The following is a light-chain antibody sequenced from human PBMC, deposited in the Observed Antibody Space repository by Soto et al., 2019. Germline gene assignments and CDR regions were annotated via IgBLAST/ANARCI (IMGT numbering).Light chain of an antibody. Sequence: QSVLTQPPSVSGTPGQRVSISCSGSRSNIGINAVDWYHQLPGTAPKVLIYANNQRPSGVPDRFSGSKSGTSASLAINGLQSDDEAHYYCAPWDDSLNGLVFGGGTKLTVL. J-gene: IGLJ2*01. CDR2: ANN. V-gene: IGLV1-44*01. CDR3: APWDDSLNGLV. CDR1: RSNIGINA.